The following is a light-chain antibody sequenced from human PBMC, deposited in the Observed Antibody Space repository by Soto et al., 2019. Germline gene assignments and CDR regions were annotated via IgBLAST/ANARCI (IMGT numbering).Light chain of an antibody. J-gene: IGKJ5*01. Sequence: EIVMTQSPATLSVSPGERATLSCRASQSVSSTLAWYQQKPGQAPRLLIYGASTRATGVPVRLSGSGSGTEFTLTISSLQSEDFAVYYCHQYYKWPLTFGQGTRLEIK. CDR2: GAS. CDR1: QSVSST. CDR3: HQYYKWPLT. V-gene: IGKV3-15*01.